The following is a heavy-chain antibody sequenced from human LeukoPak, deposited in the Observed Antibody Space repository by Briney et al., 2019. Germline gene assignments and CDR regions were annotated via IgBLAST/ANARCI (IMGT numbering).Heavy chain of an antibody. Sequence: ASVKVSCKASGYTFTSYDINWVRQATGQGLELMGWMNPNSGNTGYAQKFQGRVTMTRNTSISTAYMELSSLRSEDTAVYYCARGGSSGWHPYYYYYMDVWGKGTTVTVSS. D-gene: IGHD6-19*01. CDR2: MNPNSGNT. CDR3: ARGGSSGWHPYYYYYMDV. J-gene: IGHJ6*03. CDR1: GYTFTSYD. V-gene: IGHV1-8*01.